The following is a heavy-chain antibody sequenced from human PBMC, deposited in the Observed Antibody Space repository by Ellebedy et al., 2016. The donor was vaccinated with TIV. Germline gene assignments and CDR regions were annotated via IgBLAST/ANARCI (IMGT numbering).Heavy chain of an antibody. CDR1: GFTFSSYS. CDR2: VHATSATM. V-gene: IGHV3-48*04. J-gene: IGHJ3*02. CDR3: GGGGMGATVNDVFDI. D-gene: IGHD1-26*01. Sequence: GESLKISCAASGFTFSSYSMHWVRQAPGKGLEWISYVHATSATMYYTDSVKGRFTISRDNAKNSMYLQMNSLRGEGKAVYYCGGGGMGATVNDVFDIWGQGTVVTVSS.